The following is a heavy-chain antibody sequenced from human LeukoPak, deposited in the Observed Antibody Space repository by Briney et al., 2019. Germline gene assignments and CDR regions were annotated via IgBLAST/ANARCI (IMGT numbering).Heavy chain of an antibody. J-gene: IGHJ6*03. D-gene: IGHD3-22*01. V-gene: IGHV1-8*02. CDR2: VNPDSGDT. CDR1: GYTFTTED. Sequence: ASVKVSCKASGYTFTTEDINWVRQATGQGLEWMGWVNPDSGDTGYAQKLQGRVTMTTDTSTSTAYMELRSLRSDDTAVYYCARVRSYYDSSGYYSMGYYYYMDVWGKGTTVTISS. CDR3: ARVRSYYDSSGYYSMGYYYYMDV.